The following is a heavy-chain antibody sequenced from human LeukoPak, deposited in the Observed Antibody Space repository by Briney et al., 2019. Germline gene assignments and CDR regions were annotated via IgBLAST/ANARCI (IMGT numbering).Heavy chain of an antibody. CDR2: INHSGST. CDR1: GGSFSGYY. Sequence: SETLSLTCAVYGGSFSGYYWSWIRQPPGKGLEWIGEINHSGSTNYNPSLKSRVTISVDTPKNQFSLKLSSVTAADTAVYYCARLNTVTTYGAFDIWGQGTMVTVSS. CDR3: ARLNTVTTYGAFDI. J-gene: IGHJ3*02. V-gene: IGHV4-34*01. D-gene: IGHD4-17*01.